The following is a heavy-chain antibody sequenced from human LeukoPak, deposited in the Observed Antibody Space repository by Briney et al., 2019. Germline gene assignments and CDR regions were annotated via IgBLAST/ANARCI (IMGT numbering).Heavy chain of an antibody. CDR2: FDPEDGET. V-gene: IGHV1-24*01. Sequence: GASVKVSCKVSGYTLTELSMHWVRQAPGKGLEWMGGFDPEDGETIYAQKFQGRVTTTEDTSTDTAYMELCSLRSEDTAVYYCATGQEVRGVKFDYWGQGTLVTVSS. D-gene: IGHD3-10*01. CDR1: GYTLTELS. J-gene: IGHJ4*02. CDR3: ATGQEVRGVKFDY.